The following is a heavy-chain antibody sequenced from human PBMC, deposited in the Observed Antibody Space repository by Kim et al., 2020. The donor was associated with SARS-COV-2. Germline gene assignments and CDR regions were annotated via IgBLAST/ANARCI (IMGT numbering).Heavy chain of an antibody. CDR3: AGPGSSSTFDY. J-gene: IGHJ4*02. D-gene: IGHD6-13*01. Sequence: NYPPRLRSRVTMTTDTSTSTAYMELRSLRSDDTAVYYCAGPGSSSTFDYWGQGTLVTVSS. V-gene: IGHV1-18*01.